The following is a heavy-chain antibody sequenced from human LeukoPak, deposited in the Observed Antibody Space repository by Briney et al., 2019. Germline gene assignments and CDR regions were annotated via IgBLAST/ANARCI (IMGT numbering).Heavy chain of an antibody. Sequence: GGSLRPSCAASGFTFSDYYMSWIRQAPGKGLEWVSYISSSGSNIYYADSVKGRFTISRDNSKNTLYLQMNSLRAEDTAVYYCAKDTVSRYSYGEYYFDYWGQGTLVTVSS. D-gene: IGHD5-18*01. J-gene: IGHJ4*02. CDR1: GFTFSDYY. CDR2: ISSSGSNI. CDR3: AKDTVSRYSYGEYYFDY. V-gene: IGHV3-11*01.